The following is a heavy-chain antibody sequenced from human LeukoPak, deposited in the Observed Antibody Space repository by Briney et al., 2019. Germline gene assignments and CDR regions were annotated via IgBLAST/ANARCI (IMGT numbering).Heavy chain of an antibody. CDR2: INSKGSST. J-gene: IGHJ2*01. V-gene: IGHV3-74*01. CDR1: GFTFSSYW. Sequence: GGSLRLSCAASGFTFSSYWMHWVRQAPGKGLVWVSRINSKGSSTSYADSVKGRFTISRDNAKNTLYLQMNSLRAEDTAVYYCARDKEDYGDYGGLYWYFDLWGRGTLVTVSS. CDR3: ARDKEDYGDYGGLYWYFDL. D-gene: IGHD4-17*01.